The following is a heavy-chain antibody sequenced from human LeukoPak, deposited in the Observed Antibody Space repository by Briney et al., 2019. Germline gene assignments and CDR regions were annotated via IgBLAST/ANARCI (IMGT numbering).Heavy chain of an antibody. CDR3: AREGGFYRPLDY. CDR2: VHLDGRT. J-gene: IGHJ4*02. CDR1: GFTFRSYAM. V-gene: IGHV4-4*02. D-gene: IGHD3-3*01. Sequence: GSLRLSCAASGFTFRSYAMSWVRQPPGKGLEWIGEVHLDGRTNYNPSLESRLTMSVDVSENQVSLKLTSVTAADTAVYYCAREGGFYRPLDYSGQGTLVTVSS.